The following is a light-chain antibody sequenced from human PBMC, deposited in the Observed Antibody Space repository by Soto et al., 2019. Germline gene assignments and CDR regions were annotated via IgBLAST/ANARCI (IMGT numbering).Light chain of an antibody. Sequence: EIVLTQSPGTVSLSPGERATLSCRASQSVSSRQVAWYHHRAGQAPRLLIYDGSTRATGIPDRFSGSGSGTDFTLTISRLEPEDFGVYFCQQYGTSPSWTVGQGTKVEIK. J-gene: IGKJ1*01. CDR3: QQYGTSPSWT. CDR1: QSVSSRQ. CDR2: DGS. V-gene: IGKV3-20*01.